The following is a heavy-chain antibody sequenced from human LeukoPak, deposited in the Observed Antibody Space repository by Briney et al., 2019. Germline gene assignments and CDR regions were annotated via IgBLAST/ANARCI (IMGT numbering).Heavy chain of an antibody. D-gene: IGHD3-3*01. CDR3: ARHLSITIFGVVMTPMDV. CDR2: IYHSGST. CDR1: GGSISSGGYY. Sequence: SQTLSLTCTVSGGSISSGGYYWSWLRQPPGKGLEWIGYIYHSGSTYYNPSLKSRVTISVDRSKNQFSLKLSSVTAADTAVYYCARHLSITIFGVVMTPMDVWGKGTTVTVSS. V-gene: IGHV4-30-2*01. J-gene: IGHJ6*03.